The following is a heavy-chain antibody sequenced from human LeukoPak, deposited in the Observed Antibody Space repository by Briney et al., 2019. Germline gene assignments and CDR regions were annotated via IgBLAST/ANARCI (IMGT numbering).Heavy chain of an antibody. CDR2: ISYDGSHK. CDR1: GFTFSSYA. CDR3: ARDLGLDIVVVPAAIHRNEYYYYGMDV. J-gene: IGHJ6*02. V-gene: IGHV3-30*04. D-gene: IGHD2-2*01. Sequence: GGSLRLSCAASGFTFSSYALHWVRQAPGKGLEWVALISYDGSHKYYADSVKGRFTISRDNSKNTLYLQMKSLRAEDTAVYYCARDLGLDIVVVPAAIHRNEYYYYGMDVWGQGTTVTVSS.